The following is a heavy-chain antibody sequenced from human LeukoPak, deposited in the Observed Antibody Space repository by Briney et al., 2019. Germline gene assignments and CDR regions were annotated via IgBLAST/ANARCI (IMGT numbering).Heavy chain of an antibody. CDR2: MFEGGRT. CDR1: GASVKSDPDY. V-gene: IGHV4-61*01. D-gene: IGHD3-22*01. Sequence: PSETLTLTCIVSGASVKSDPDYWCWIRQPPGKGLEWFGYMFEGGRTNYNPSLQGRVTISVDTSKNQLSLSVSSVTAADTAVYYCGSLNTDYCDSSGYYNHFWGQGTLVTVSS. J-gene: IGHJ4*02. CDR3: GSLNTDYCDSSGYYNHF.